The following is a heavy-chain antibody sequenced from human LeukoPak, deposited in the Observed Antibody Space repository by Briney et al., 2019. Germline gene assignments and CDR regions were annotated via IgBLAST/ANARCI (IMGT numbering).Heavy chain of an antibody. Sequence: SETLSLTCTVSGGSITNYNWNWIRQPPGKGLEWIGYIPDSGSTNYNPSLQSRVTISVDTSKNQFSLKLSSVTASDTAVYYCARRRVGDLTVGSDTWFDPWGQGALVTVSS. CDR3: ARRRVGDLTVGSDTWFDP. CDR1: GGSITNYN. J-gene: IGHJ5*02. CDR2: IPDSGST. D-gene: IGHD2-15*01. V-gene: IGHV4-59*08.